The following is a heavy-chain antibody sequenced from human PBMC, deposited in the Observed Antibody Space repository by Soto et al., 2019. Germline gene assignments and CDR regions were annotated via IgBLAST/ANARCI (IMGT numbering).Heavy chain of an antibody. Sequence: GGSLRLSCAASDVSFSNAWMYWVRQGPGKGLEWVGRIKSNTDGGTTDYAALERGRITISSEDSKNTLYLQMNSLKTEDTAVYYCTTDSGRSRVVVAATWYYYYGMDVWGQGTTVTVSS. CDR3: TTDSGRSRVVVAATWYYYYGMDV. CDR1: DVSFSNAW. V-gene: IGHV3-15*07. J-gene: IGHJ6*02. D-gene: IGHD2-15*01. CDR2: IKSNTDGGTT.